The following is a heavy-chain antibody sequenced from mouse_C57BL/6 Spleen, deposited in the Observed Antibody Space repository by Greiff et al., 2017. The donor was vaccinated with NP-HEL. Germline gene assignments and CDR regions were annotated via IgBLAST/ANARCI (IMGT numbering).Heavy chain of an antibody. CDR3: ARESLITTGFDY. CDR1: GFTFSSYA. Sequence: EVNVVESGGGLVKPGGSLKLSCAASGFTFSSYAMSWVRQTPEKRLEWVATISDGGSYTYYPDNVKGRFTISRDNAKNNLYLQMSHLKSEDTAMYYCARESLITTGFDYWGQGTTLTVSS. V-gene: IGHV5-4*01. CDR2: ISDGGSYT. J-gene: IGHJ2*01. D-gene: IGHD1-1*01.